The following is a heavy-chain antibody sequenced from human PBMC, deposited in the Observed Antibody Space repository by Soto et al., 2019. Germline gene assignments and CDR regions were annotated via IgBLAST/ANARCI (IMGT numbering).Heavy chain of an antibody. CDR2: ISSNGVGT. J-gene: IGHJ6*03. Sequence: GGSLRLSCAASGFTLSGYAMDWVRPVPGKGLEYVSGISSNGVGTYYANSVQGRFTISRDNSKNTVYLQMGSLRPEDMAVYYCARRARPDFYYMDVWGKGTTVTVSS. V-gene: IGHV3-64*01. CDR3: ARRARPDFYYMDV. CDR1: GFTLSGYA. D-gene: IGHD6-6*01.